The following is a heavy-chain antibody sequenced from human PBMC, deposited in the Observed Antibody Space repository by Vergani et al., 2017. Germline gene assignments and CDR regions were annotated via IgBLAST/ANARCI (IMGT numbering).Heavy chain of an antibody. J-gene: IGHJ6*03. CDR1: GGSISSGDYY. CDR3: ARVDCSGGSCYNYYYYYMDV. D-gene: IGHD2-15*01. V-gene: IGHV4-30-4*08. Sequence: QVQLQESGPGLVKPSQTLSLTCTVSGGSISSGDYYWSWIRQPPGKGLEWIGDIYYSGSTYYNPSLKSRVTLSVDTSKNQFSLKLSSVTAADTAVYYCARVDCSGGSCYNYYYYYMDVWGKGP. CDR2: IYYSGST.